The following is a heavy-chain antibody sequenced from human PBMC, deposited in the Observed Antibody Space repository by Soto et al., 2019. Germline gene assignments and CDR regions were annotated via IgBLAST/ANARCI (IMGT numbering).Heavy chain of an antibody. D-gene: IGHD4-17*01. V-gene: IGHV1-69*02. CDR1: GGTFSSYT. CDR2: IIPILGIA. CDR3: ATESHDYGDFDAFDI. Sequence: ASVKVSCKASGGTFSSYTISWVRQAPGQGLEWMGRIIPILGIANYAQKFQGRVTITADKSTSTAYMELSSLRSEDTAVYYCATESHDYGDFDAFDIWGQGTMVTVSS. J-gene: IGHJ3*02.